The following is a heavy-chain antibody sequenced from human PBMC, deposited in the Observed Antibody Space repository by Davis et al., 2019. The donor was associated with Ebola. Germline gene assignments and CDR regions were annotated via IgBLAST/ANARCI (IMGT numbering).Heavy chain of an antibody. D-gene: IGHD6-19*01. Sequence: GESLKISCAASGFTVRSTYMSWVRQAPGKGLEWVSVIYTACHTRCTDYADSVKGRFIVSRDNSKNTVLLEMNSLRAEDTAVYYCARIRQWLAQSGYFDYWGQGTLVTVSS. CDR2: IYTACHTRCT. V-gene: IGHV3-66*01. J-gene: IGHJ4*02. CDR1: GFTVRSTY. CDR3: ARIRQWLAQSGYFDY.